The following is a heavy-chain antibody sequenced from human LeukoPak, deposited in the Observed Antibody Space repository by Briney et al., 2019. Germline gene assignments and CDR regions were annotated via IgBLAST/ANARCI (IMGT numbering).Heavy chain of an antibody. V-gene: IGHV4-39*07. D-gene: IGHD3-22*01. CDR3: ARAGKYYYDSSGYPDY. CDR1: GGSISSSSYY. CDR2: IYYSGST. J-gene: IGHJ4*02. Sequence: SETLSLTCTVSGGSISSSSYYWGWIRQPPGKGLEWIGSIYYSGSTYYNPSLKSRVTISVDTSKNQFSLKLSSVTAADTAVYYCARAGKYYYDSSGYPDYWGQGTLVTVSS.